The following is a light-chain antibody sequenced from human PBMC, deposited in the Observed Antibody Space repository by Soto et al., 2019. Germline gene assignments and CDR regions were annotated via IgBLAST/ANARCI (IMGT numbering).Light chain of an antibody. J-gene: IGLJ1*01. CDR1: SSDIGGHNS. Sequence: QSALTQPRSVSGSPGQSVTISCTGTSSDIGGHNSVSWYQQQPGKAPKLVVYDVTKRPSGVPGRFSGSKSGNTASLTISGLQAEDEADYHCCSYAGSYTFVFGTGTKLTVL. CDR3: CSYAGSYTFV. V-gene: IGLV2-11*01. CDR2: DVT.